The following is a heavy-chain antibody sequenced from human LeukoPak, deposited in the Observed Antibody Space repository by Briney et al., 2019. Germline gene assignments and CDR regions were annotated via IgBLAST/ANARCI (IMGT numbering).Heavy chain of an antibody. CDR1: GFTFSGSA. Sequence: GGSLRLSCAASGFTFSGSAMHWVRRASGKGLEWVGRIRSKANSYATAYAASVKGRFTISRDDSKNTAYLQMNSLKTEDTAVYYCTRRVGENYYFDYWGQGTLVTVSS. V-gene: IGHV3-73*01. CDR2: IRSKANSYAT. CDR3: TRRVGENYYFDY. J-gene: IGHJ4*02. D-gene: IGHD3-10*01.